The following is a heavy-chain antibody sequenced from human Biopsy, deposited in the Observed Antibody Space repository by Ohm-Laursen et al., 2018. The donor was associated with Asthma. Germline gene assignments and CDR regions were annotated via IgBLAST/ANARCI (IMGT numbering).Heavy chain of an antibody. CDR3: TTWFDSLDS. Sequence: ASRFTFTNAWMTWVRQAPGKGLEWVALIKSKTDGGTTDYAAPVKGRFSISRDDSKNTLYLQMNSLKTEDTAVHYCTTWFDSLDSWGQGTLVTVSS. D-gene: IGHD3-10*01. CDR2: IKSKTDGGTT. J-gene: IGHJ4*02. V-gene: IGHV3-15*01. CDR1: RFTFTNAW.